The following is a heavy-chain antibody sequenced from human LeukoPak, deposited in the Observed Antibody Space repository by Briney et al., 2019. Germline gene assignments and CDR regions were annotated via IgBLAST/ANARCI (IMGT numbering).Heavy chain of an antibody. J-gene: IGHJ4*02. CDR3: ARQDLAAAGIDY. CDR1: GGSISSSSYY. Sequence: PSETLSLTCTVSGGSISSSSYYWGWLRQPPGKGLEWVGSIYYSGSAYDHPSLKSRVTISVDTSKNQFSLKLSSVTAADTAVYYCARQDLAAAGIDYWGQGTLVTVSS. V-gene: IGHV4-39*01. CDR2: IYYSGSA. D-gene: IGHD6-13*01.